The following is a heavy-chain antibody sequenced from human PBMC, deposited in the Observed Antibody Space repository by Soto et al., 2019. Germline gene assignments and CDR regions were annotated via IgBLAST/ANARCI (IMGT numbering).Heavy chain of an antibody. V-gene: IGHV1-2*04. CDR3: ARGGYIYGYGLDY. CDR2: INPNSGDT. D-gene: IGHD5-18*01. J-gene: IGHJ4*02. Sequence: QVQLVQSGAEVKKLGASVKVSCKASGYTFTAYYIHWVRQAPGQGLEWVGWINPNSGDTNYAQRFRGWVTMTGDTSVSTAYMELTRLRSDDTAVYYCARGGYIYGYGLDYWGQGTLVTVSS. CDR1: GYTFTAYY.